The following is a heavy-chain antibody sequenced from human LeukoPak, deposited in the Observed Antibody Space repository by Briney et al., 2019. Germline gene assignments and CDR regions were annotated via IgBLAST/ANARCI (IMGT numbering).Heavy chain of an antibody. D-gene: IGHD4-23*01. Sequence: GGSLRLSCAASGFSFSDYWMHWVRQAPGGRLVWISVINSDGSSTVYADSVKGRFTISRDNAKNTLYLEMNSLRAEDTAVYYCAGIRGKVTPIDYWGQGTLVTVSS. CDR2: INSDGSST. CDR1: GFSFSDYW. J-gene: IGHJ4*02. V-gene: IGHV3-74*03. CDR3: AGIRGKVTPIDY.